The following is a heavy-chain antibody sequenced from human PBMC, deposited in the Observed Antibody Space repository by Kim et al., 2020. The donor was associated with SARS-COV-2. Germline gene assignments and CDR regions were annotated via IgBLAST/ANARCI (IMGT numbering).Heavy chain of an antibody. CDR1: GGTFSSYA. CDR3: ARGRRGYSSGWYDYFDY. D-gene: IGHD6-19*01. CDR2: IIPIFGTA. J-gene: IGHJ4*02. V-gene: IGHV1-69*13. Sequence: SVKVSCKASGGTFSSYAISWVRQAPGQGLEWMGGIIPIFGTANYAQKFQGRVTITADESTSTAYMELSSLRSEDTAVYYCARGRRGYSSGWYDYFDYWGQGTLVTVSS.